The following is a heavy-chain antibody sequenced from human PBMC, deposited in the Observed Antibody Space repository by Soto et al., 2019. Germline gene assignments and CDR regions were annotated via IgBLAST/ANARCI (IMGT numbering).Heavy chain of an antibody. CDR3: ARDQGFRVVINSNWFDP. V-gene: IGHV1-18*01. J-gene: IGHJ5*02. Sequence: ASVKVSCKASGYTFSRYGIMWVREAPGQGLEWMGWISAYNGNTNSAEKLRGRLTMTTDASTTTAYMELRSLRSDDTAIYYCARDQGFRVVINSNWFDPWGQGTLVTVSS. CDR2: ISAYNGNT. CDR1: GYTFSRYG. D-gene: IGHD2-21*01.